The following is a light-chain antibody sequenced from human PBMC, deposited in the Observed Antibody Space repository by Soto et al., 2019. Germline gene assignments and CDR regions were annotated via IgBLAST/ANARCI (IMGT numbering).Light chain of an antibody. V-gene: IGKV4-1*01. Sequence: DIVITQSPDSLAASLGERATMNCKCSRSVLYKSNNKNHLAWYQQKPGQPPQLIIYWASTRESGVPERFSGSGSGTDFTLTISSLEAEDVAFYWCQQYFDVPFTFGGGTKVEI. CDR3: QQYFDVPFT. CDR1: RSVLYKSNNKNH. CDR2: WAS. J-gene: IGKJ4*01.